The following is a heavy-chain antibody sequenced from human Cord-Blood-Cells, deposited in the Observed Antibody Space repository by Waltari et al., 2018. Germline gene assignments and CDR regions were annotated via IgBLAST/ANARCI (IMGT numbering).Heavy chain of an antibody. V-gene: IGHV3-7*01. CDR2: IKQDGSEK. CDR1: GFTFSSYW. J-gene: IGHJ4*02. CDR3: ARAPSIAARPPYFDY. D-gene: IGHD6-6*01. Sequence: EVQLVESGGGLVQPGGSLRLSCAASGFTFSSYWMSWVRQAPGKGLEWVANIKQDGSEKYYVDSVKGRFTISRDNAKNSLYLQMNSLRAKDTAVYYCARAPSIAARPPYFDYWGQGTLVTVSS.